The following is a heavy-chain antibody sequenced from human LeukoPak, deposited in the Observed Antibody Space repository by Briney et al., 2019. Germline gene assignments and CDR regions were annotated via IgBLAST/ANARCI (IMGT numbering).Heavy chain of an antibody. J-gene: IGHJ4*02. CDR3: ARDRDGYNYWLDY. V-gene: IGHV1-2*02. CDR2: INPNSGGT. Sequence: ASVKVSCKASGYTFTGYYMHCVRQAPGQGREWMGWINPNSGGTNYAQKFQGRVTMTRDTSISTAYMELSRPRSDDTAVYYCARDRDGYNYWLDYWGQGTLVTVSS. D-gene: IGHD5-24*01. CDR1: GYTFTGYY.